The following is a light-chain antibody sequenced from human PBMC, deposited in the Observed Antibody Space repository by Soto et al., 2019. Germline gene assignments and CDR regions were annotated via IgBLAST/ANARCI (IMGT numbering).Light chain of an antibody. CDR3: QQANSFPIT. CDR2: AVF. V-gene: IGKV1D-12*01. CDR1: QGISSR. J-gene: IGKJ5*01. Sequence: DIQMTQSPSSVSASVGDRVTITCRAGQGISSRLAWYQQKPGKAPKLLIYAVFSLHSGVPSRLSGSGSGTDFTLTISSLQAEDFAAYYCQQANSFPITFGQGTRLEIK.